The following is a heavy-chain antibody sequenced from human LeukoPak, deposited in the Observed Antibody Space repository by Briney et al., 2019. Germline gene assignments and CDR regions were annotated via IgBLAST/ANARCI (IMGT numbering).Heavy chain of an antibody. V-gene: IGHV1-18*01. CDR2: ISAYNGNT. Sequence: GASVKVSCKASGYTFTSYGISWVRQATGQGLEWMGWISAYNGNTNYAQKLQGRVTMTTDTSTSTAYMELRSLRSDDTAVYYCARATPKDIVVVPPAYWGQGTLVTVSS. D-gene: IGHD2-2*01. CDR3: ARATPKDIVVVPPAY. CDR1: GYTFTSYG. J-gene: IGHJ4*02.